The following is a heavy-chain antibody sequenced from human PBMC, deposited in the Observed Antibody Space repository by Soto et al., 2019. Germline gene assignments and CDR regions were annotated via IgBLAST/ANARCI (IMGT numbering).Heavy chain of an antibody. Sequence: QVQLQQWGAGLLKPSETLSLTCAVYGGSFSGYYWSWIRQPPGKGLEWIGEINHSGSTNYNPSLKSRVTISVDTSKNQFSLKLSSVTAADTAVYYCARVTNIAARKFDLDYWGQGTLVTVSS. CDR2: INHSGST. D-gene: IGHD6-6*01. CDR3: ARVTNIAARKFDLDY. J-gene: IGHJ4*02. CDR1: GGSFSGYY. V-gene: IGHV4-34*01.